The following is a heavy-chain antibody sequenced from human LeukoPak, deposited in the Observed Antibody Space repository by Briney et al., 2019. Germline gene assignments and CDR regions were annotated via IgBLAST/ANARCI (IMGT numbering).Heavy chain of an antibody. V-gene: IGHV3-48*04. CDR1: GFTFSGYD. D-gene: IGHD3-10*01. CDR3: ARDFYYYGSGSPFDY. CDR2: TSSSSSTI. Sequence: GGSLRLSCAASGFTFSGYDMSWVRQAPGKGLEWVSYTSSSSSTIYYADSVKGRFTISRDNAKNSLYLQMNSLRAEDTAVYYCARDFYYYGSGSPFDYWGQGTLVTVSS. J-gene: IGHJ4*02.